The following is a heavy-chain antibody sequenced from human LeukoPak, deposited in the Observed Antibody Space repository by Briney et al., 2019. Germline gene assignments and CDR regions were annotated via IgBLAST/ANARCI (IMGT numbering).Heavy chain of an antibody. CDR2: INSDGSTT. J-gene: IGHJ5*02. D-gene: IGHD4-17*01. CDR1: GFTFSSYW. V-gene: IGHV3-74*01. Sequence: SGGSLRLSCAASGFTFSSYWMHWVRHAPGKGLVWVSRINSDGSTTSHADSVKGRFTISRDNAKNTLYLQMNSLRAEDTAVYYCARARDYGDYVNWFDPWGQGTLVTVSS. CDR3: ARARDYGDYVNWFDP.